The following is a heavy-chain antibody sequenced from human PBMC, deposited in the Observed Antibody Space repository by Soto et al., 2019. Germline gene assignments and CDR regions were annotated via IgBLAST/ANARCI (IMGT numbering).Heavy chain of an antibody. Sequence: SETLSLTCRVSGASVSSDGYYWTWLRQYSGGGLEFIGYISHSGITYHNPSLQSRPTLSVDTSKNQFSLKLSSVTAADTAVYYCARARTSCCMDYWGQGTLVTVSS. D-gene: IGHD2-2*01. CDR1: GASVSSDGYY. CDR2: ISHSGIT. V-gene: IGHV4-31*03. J-gene: IGHJ4*02. CDR3: ARARTSCCMDY.